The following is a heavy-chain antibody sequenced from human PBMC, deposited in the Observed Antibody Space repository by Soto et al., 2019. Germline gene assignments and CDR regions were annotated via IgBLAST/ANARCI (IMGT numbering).Heavy chain of an antibody. J-gene: IGHJ4*02. CDR2: IHYSGNT. Sequence: QVQLQESGPGLVKPSETLSLTSTVSGGSISSSGYYWSWLRPNPGKDLEGIGYIHYSGNTYYNPSLNSLVTISVDTSKNQFSLRLSSVPAADTAVYYCVNSLTINADFDCWGQGTLVTVSS. D-gene: IGHD3-9*01. CDR3: VNSLTINADFDC. CDR1: GGSISSSGYY. V-gene: IGHV4-31*01.